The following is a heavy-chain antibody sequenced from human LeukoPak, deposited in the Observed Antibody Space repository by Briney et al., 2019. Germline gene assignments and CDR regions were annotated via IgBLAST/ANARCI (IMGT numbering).Heavy chain of an antibody. V-gene: IGHV1-2*02. J-gene: IGHJ4*01. Sequence: ASVKVSCKTSGYIFTAYYIHWVRQAPGQGLEYMGWLNPNNGGANYAQKFQGGVTMTTDASITTAYMELRRLTSDDTAVYYCARGGLDIMNTGMWKPLEYWGQGTLVTVSS. CDR2: LNPNNGGA. D-gene: IGHD4-17*01. CDR3: ARGGLDIMNTGMWKPLEY. CDR1: GYIFTAYY.